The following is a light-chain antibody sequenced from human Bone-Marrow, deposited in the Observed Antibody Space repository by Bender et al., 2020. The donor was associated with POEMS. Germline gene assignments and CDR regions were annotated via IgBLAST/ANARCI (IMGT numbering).Light chain of an antibody. V-gene: IGLV3-21*02. Sequence: AARITCGGNNIGSKSVHWYQQKPGQAPVLVVYDDADRPSGIPERFSGSNSGDTATLTISRVEAGDEADYYCQVWATSSDVLFGGGTKLTVL. CDR1: NIGSKS. J-gene: IGLJ2*01. CDR3: QVWATSSDVL. CDR2: DDA.